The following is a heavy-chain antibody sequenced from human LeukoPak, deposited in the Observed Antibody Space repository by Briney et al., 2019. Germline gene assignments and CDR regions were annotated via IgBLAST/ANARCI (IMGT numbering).Heavy chain of an antibody. CDR1: GFTFSSYA. Sequence: GGSLRLSCSASGFTFSSYAMHWVCQAPGKGLEYVSAISSNGGSTYYADSVKGRFTISRDNSKNTLYLQMSSLRAEDTAVYYCVKDRIEGRSGWYYFDYWGQGTLVTVSS. CDR3: VKDRIEGRSGWYYFDY. V-gene: IGHV3-64D*06. CDR2: ISSNGGST. J-gene: IGHJ4*02. D-gene: IGHD6-19*01.